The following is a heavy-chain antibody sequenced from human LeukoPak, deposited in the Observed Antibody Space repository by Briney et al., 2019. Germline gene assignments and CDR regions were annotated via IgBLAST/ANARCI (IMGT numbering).Heavy chain of an antibody. Sequence: GGSLRLSCATSGFTFRNYAMSWVRQAPGKGLEWVSCISNSGGTTYHADSVKGRFAISRDTSKNTLYLQMNSLRVEDTAVYYCAKDLSYDSSGYYPPLLWYGMDVWGQGTTVTVSS. D-gene: IGHD3-22*01. CDR3: AKDLSYDSSGYYPPLLWYGMDV. V-gene: IGHV3-23*01. J-gene: IGHJ6*02. CDR1: GFTFRNYA. CDR2: ISNSGGTT.